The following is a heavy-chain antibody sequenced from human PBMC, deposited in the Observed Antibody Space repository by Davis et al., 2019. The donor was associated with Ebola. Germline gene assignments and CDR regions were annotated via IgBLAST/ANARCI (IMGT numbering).Heavy chain of an antibody. V-gene: IGHV3-30*18. J-gene: IGHJ4*02. CDR2: ISYDGSNK. CDR1: GFTFSSYG. D-gene: IGHD6-19*01. Sequence: GESLKISCAASGFTFSSYGMHWVRQAPGKGLEWVAVISYDGSNKYYADSVKGRFTISRDNSKNTLYLQMNSLRAEDTAVYYCAKDRSRGAVAGILRYWGQGTLVTVSS. CDR3: AKDRSRGAVAGILRY.